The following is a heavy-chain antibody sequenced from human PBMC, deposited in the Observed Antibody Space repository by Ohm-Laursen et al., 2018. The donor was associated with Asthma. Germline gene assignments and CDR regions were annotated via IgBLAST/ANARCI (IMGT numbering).Heavy chain of an antibody. CDR2: GGSYYDGGLK. J-gene: IGHJ4*02. Sequence: SLRLSCAASGFTFRSYAMHWVRQAPGKGLEWVAVGGSYYDGGLKYYADSVNGRFTVSRDDSKNTLYLQMNSLRAEDTAVYYCARSGKGYGSGSYPDYWGQGTLVTVSS. CDR1: GFTFRSYA. V-gene: IGHV3-30-3*01. D-gene: IGHD3-10*01. CDR3: ARSGKGYGSGSYPDY.